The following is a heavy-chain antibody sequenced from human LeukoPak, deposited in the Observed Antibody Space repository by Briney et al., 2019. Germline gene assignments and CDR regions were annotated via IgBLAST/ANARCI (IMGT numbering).Heavy chain of an antibody. CDR3: AREYGYSYGWYYYYYMDV. CDR1: GYTLTELS. Sequence: GASVKVSCKVSGYTLTELSMHWVRQAPGKGLEWMGGFDPEDGETIYAQKFQGRVTMTEDTSTDTAYMELSSLRSDDTAVYYCAREYGYSYGWYYYYYMDVWGKGTTVTVSS. J-gene: IGHJ6*03. V-gene: IGHV1-24*01. CDR2: FDPEDGET. D-gene: IGHD5-18*01.